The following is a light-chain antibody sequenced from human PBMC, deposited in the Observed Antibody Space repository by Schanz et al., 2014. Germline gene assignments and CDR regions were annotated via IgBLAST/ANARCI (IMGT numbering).Light chain of an antibody. Sequence: QSALTQAASVSGSPGQSITISCTGTSSDVGGYNYVSWYQQHPGKAPKLMIYEVNKRPSGVPDRFSGSKSGNTASLTVSGLQAEDEADYYCNSYAGNTNVFGTGTKLTVL. CDR2: EVN. V-gene: IGLV2-8*01. CDR1: SSDVGGYNY. J-gene: IGLJ1*01. CDR3: NSYAGNTNV.